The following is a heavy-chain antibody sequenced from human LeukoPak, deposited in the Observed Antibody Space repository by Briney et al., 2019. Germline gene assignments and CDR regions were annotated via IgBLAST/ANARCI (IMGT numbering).Heavy chain of an antibody. CDR1: GGSFSGYY. D-gene: IGHD3-10*01. J-gene: IGHJ6*03. CDR3: ASITMVRGVIYSYYYYYYMDV. CDR2: INHSGST. V-gene: IGHV4-34*01. Sequence: PSETLSLTCAVYGGSFSGYYWSWIRQPPGKGLEWIGEINHSGSTNYNPSLKSRVTISVDTSKNQFSLKLSSVTAADTAVYYCASITMVRGVIYSYYYYYYMDVWGKGTTVTISS.